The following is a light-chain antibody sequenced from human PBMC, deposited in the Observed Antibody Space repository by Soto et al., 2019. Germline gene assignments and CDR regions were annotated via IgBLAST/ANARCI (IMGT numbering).Light chain of an antibody. CDR3: QQRSNWPPYT. CDR2: DAS. J-gene: IGKJ2*01. CDR1: QSVSSY. V-gene: IGKV3-11*01. Sequence: EIVLTQSPATLSLSPGERATLSCRASQSVSSYLAWYQQKPGQAPRLLIYDASNRTTGIPARFSGSGAGTDFTLTISSLDPEDCAVYYCQQRSNWPPYTVGQGTKLEIK.